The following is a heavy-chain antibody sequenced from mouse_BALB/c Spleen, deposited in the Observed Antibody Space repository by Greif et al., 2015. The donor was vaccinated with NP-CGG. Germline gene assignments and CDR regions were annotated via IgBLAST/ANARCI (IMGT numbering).Heavy chain of an antibody. V-gene: IGHV1-87*01. CDR3: ATYGSWFAY. Sequence: VKVVESGAELARPGASVKLSCKASGYTFTSYWMQWVKQRPGQGLEWIGAIYPGDGDTRYTQKFKGKATLTADKSSSTAYMQLSSLASEDSAVYYCATYGSWFAYWGQGTLVTVSA. J-gene: IGHJ3*01. D-gene: IGHD1-1*01. CDR1: GYTFTSYW. CDR2: IYPGDGDT.